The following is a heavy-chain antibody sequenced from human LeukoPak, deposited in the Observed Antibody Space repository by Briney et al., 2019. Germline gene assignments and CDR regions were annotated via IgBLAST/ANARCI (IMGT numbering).Heavy chain of an antibody. CDR3: ATSAVRGFPIGVDY. V-gene: IGHV4-39*07. D-gene: IGHD3-10*01. CDR1: GGSISSSSYY. Sequence: SETLSLTCTVSGGSISSSSYYWGWIRQPPGKGLEWIGSIYYSGSTYYNPSLKSRVTISVDTSKNQFSLKLSSVTAADTAVYYCATSAVRGFPIGVDYWGQGTLVTVSS. CDR2: IYYSGST. J-gene: IGHJ4*02.